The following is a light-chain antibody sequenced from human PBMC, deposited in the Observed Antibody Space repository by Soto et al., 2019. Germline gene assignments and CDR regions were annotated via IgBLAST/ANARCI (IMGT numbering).Light chain of an antibody. Sequence: EIVLTQSPGTLSLSPGETATLSCRASQSVSSNNLAWYHQKPGQTPRLLIYGASSRATGIPDRISGSGSGTDFTLTISRLEPEDFAVYYCQQYDNSITFGPGTRLEI. J-gene: IGKJ5*01. CDR2: GAS. V-gene: IGKV3-20*01. CDR1: QSVSSNN. CDR3: QQYDNSIT.